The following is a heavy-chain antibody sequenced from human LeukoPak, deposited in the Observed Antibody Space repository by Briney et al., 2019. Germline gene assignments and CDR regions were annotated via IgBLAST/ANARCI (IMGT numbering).Heavy chain of an antibody. Sequence: GGSLRLSCAASGFTVSSNYMSRVRQAPGKGLEWVSVIYSGGSTYYADSVKGRFTISRDNSKNTLYLQMNSLRAEDTAVYYCARVDYGDYGFDSWGQGTLVTIPS. CDR1: GFTVSSNY. J-gene: IGHJ4*02. D-gene: IGHD4-17*01. CDR3: ARVDYGDYGFDS. CDR2: IYSGGST. V-gene: IGHV3-66*01.